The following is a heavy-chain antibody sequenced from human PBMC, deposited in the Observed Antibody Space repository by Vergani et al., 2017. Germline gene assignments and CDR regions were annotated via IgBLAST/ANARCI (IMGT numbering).Heavy chain of an antibody. J-gene: IGHJ6*02. D-gene: IGHD3-10*01. V-gene: IGHV3-74*01. CDR3: ARDLWQTVRGVIITDYYYGMDV. CDR1: GFTFSSYW. Sequence: EVQLVESGGGLVQPGGSLRLSCAASGFTFSSYWMHWVRQAPGKGLVWVSRINSDGSSTSYADSVKGRFTISRDNAKNTLYLQMNSLRAEDTAVYYCARDLWQTVRGVIITDYYYGMDVWGQGTTVTVSS. CDR2: INSDGSST.